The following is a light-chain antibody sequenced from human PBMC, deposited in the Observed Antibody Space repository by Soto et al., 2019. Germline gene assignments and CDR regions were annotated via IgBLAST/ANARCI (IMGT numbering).Light chain of an antibody. CDR3: QQYGSSPLT. Sequence: EIVLRRSPGTLSLSPGERATLSCRASQSVSSSYLAWYQQKPGQAPRLLISGTSSRATGIPDRFSGGGSGTDFTLTISRLEPEDFAVYFCQQYGSSPLTFGGGTKVDIK. J-gene: IGKJ4*01. CDR2: GTS. CDR1: QSVSSSY. V-gene: IGKV3-20*01.